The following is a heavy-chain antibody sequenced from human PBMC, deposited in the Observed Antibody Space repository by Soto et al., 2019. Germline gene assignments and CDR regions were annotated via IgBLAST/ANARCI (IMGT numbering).Heavy chain of an antibody. CDR1: GFTFSSYA. V-gene: IGHV3-30-3*01. J-gene: IGHJ6*02. CDR3: ARDRYCSGGSCYLGYYYGMDV. CDR2: ISYDGSNK. Sequence: QVQLVESGGGVVQPGRSLRLSCAASGFTFSSYAMHWVRQAPGKGLVWVAVISYDGSNKYYADSVKGRFTISRDNYKNTLYLQMNSLRAEDTAVYYCARDRYCSGGSCYLGYYYGMDVWGQGTTVTVSS. D-gene: IGHD2-15*01.